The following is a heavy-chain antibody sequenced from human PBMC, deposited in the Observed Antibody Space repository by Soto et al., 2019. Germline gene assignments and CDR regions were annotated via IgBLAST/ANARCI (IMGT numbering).Heavy chain of an antibody. V-gene: IGHV4-31*03. CDR1: GGSISSGGYY. J-gene: IGHJ6*02. Sequence: PSETLSLTCTVSGGSISSGGYYWSWIRQHPGKGLEWIGYIYYSGSTYYNPSLKSRVTISVDTSKNQFSLKLSSVTAADTAMYYCARSGVVVPAAIDYYYYYGMDVWGQGTTVTVSS. D-gene: IGHD2-2*02. CDR2: IYYSGST. CDR3: ARSGVVVPAAIDYYYYYGMDV.